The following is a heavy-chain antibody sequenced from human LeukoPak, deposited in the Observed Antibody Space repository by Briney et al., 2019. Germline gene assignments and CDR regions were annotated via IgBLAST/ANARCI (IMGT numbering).Heavy chain of an antibody. J-gene: IGHJ3*02. CDR2: IYYSGST. D-gene: IGHD3-22*01. CDR1: GGSISSSSYY. V-gene: IGHV4-39*07. Sequence: SEALSLTCTVSGGSISSSSYYWGWIRQPPGKGLEWIGSIYYSGSTYYNPSLKSRVTISVDTSKNQFSLKLSSVTAADTAVYYCAREKGTMTRKMAFEMWGQGTMLTVSS. CDR3: AREKGTMTRKMAFEM.